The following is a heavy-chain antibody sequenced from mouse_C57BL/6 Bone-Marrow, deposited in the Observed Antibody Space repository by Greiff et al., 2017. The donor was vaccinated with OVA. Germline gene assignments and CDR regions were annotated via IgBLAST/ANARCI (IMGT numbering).Heavy chain of an antibody. V-gene: IGHV1-64*01. CDR2: IHPNSGST. CDR3: AIITTVVARDFDY. CDR1: GYTFTSYW. D-gene: IGHD1-1*01. Sequence: QVQLQQPGAELVKPGASVKLSCKASGYTFTSYWMHWVKQRPGQGLEWIGMIHPNSGSTNYNEKFKSKATLTVDKSSSTAYMQLSSLTSEDSAVYYCAIITTVVARDFDYWGQGTTLTVSS. J-gene: IGHJ2*01.